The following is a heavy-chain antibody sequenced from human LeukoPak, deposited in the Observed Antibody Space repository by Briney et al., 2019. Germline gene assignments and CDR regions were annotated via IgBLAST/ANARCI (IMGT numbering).Heavy chain of an antibody. D-gene: IGHD6-19*01. Sequence: SETLSLTCTVSGGSISSSSYYWGWIRQPPGKGLEWIGSIYYSGSTYYNPSLKSRITISEDTSKNQFSLMLTSVTAADTATYYCARETSLAGFASGLGFNYWGQGILVTVSS. CDR1: GGSISSSSYY. CDR2: IYYSGST. CDR3: ARETSLAGFASGLGFNY. J-gene: IGHJ4*02. V-gene: IGHV4-39*07.